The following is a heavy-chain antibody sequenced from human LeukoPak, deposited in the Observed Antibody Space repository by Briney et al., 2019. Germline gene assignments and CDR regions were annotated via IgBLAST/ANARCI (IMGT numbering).Heavy chain of an antibody. CDR2: ITNDGSST. Sequence: GGSLRLSCAASGLTFSSHWMHWVRQAPGKGLVWVSRITNDGSSTTYADSVKGRFAISRDNAKNSLYLQMNSLRDEDTAVYYCARWLHPNGRGMDVWGQGTTVTVSS. J-gene: IGHJ6*02. CDR3: ARWLHPNGRGMDV. CDR1: GLTFSSHW. V-gene: IGHV3-74*01. D-gene: IGHD1-26*01.